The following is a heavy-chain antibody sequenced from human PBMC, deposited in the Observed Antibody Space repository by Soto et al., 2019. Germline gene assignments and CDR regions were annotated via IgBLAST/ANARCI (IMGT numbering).Heavy chain of an antibody. CDR2: VNPSGGST. CDR3: AREENCSDGVCYSEYFQR. J-gene: IGHJ1*01. Sequence: QAQLVQSGAEVKKPGASVKVSCKASGYIFTAYSMHWVRQAPGQGLEWMGVVNPSGGSTNYAQRFQGRITMTRDTSTSTVYMDLKFLTSEDTAVYYCAREENCSDGVCYSEYFQRWGQGTLVTVSS. V-gene: IGHV1-46*01. D-gene: IGHD2-15*01. CDR1: GYIFTAYS.